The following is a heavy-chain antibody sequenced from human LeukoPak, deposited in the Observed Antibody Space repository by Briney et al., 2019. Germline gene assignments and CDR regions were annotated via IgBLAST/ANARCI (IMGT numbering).Heavy chain of an antibody. J-gene: IGHJ4*02. CDR1: GSTFSNYA. D-gene: IGHD2-2*01. CDR2: ICGSDGSR. Sequence: GGSLRLSCAASGSTFSNYAMNWVRQAPGKGLEWVSAICGSDGSRYYADSVKGRFTISRDNSKNTLYLQMNSLRGEDTAVYYCAKGGSPSCYSSSGYWGQGTLVTVSS. V-gene: IGHV3-23*01. CDR3: AKGGSPSCYSSSGY.